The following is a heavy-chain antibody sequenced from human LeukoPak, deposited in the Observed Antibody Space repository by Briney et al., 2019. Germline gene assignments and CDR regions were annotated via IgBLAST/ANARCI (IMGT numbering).Heavy chain of an antibody. CDR1: GFTVSSNY. Sequence: QAGGSLRLSCAASGFTVSSNYMTWVRQAPGKGLEWVSVIYDGGRTYYADSVKGRFTISRDNSKNTLYLQMNSLGAEDTAVYYCARRAGAYSHPYDYWGQGTLVTVSS. CDR2: IYDGGRT. CDR3: ARRAGAYSHPYDY. V-gene: IGHV3-66*04. J-gene: IGHJ4*02. D-gene: IGHD4/OR15-4a*01.